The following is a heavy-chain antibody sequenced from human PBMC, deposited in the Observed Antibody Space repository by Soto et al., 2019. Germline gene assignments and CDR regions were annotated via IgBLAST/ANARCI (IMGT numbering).Heavy chain of an antibody. J-gene: IGHJ6*02. CDR1: GGSVSSGSYY. CDR3: ATGIEGWYQGRYYYGMDV. V-gene: IGHV4-61*01. CDR2: IYYSGRT. D-gene: IGHD6-19*01. Sequence: QVQLQESRPGLVKPSETLSLTCTVSGGSVSSGSYYWSWIRQPPGKGLEWIGYIYYSGRTNYNPPLNSPVTISVDTSKNQFSLKLSSVTAADTAVYCWATGIEGWYQGRYYYGMDVWGQATTVTSSS.